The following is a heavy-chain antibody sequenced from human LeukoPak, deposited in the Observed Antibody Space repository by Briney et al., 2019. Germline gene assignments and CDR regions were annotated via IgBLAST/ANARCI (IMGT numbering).Heavy chain of an antibody. CDR1: GGSISSSSYY. Sequence: SETLSLTCTVSGGSISSSSYYWGWIRQPPGKGLEWIGSIYYSGSTYYNLSLKSRVTISVDTSKNQFSLKLSSVTAADTAVYYCARDEGSGWYYFDYWGQGTLVTVSS. D-gene: IGHD6-19*01. CDR2: IYYSGST. J-gene: IGHJ4*02. V-gene: IGHV4-39*02. CDR3: ARDEGSGWYYFDY.